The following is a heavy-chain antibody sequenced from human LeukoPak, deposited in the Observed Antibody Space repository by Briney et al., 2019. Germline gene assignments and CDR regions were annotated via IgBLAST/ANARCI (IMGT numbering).Heavy chain of an antibody. D-gene: IGHD3-10*01. CDR3: ARDGPAGYYGSGSDAFDI. CDR1: GFIFRDYS. J-gene: IGHJ3*02. V-gene: IGHV3-48*01. CDR2: ISSSSSTI. Sequence: PGGSLRLSCAASGFIFRDYSMNWVRQTPGKGLEWVSYISSSSSTIYYADSVKGRFTISRDNAKNSLYLQMNSLRAEDTAVYYCARDGPAGYYGSGSDAFDIWGQGTMVTVSS.